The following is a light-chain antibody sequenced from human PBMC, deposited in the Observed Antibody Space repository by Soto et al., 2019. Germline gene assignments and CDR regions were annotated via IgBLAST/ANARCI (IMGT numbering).Light chain of an antibody. CDR1: QGISSY. J-gene: IGKJ1*01. CDR3: QQYYSYPVT. V-gene: IGKV1-8*01. Sequence: AIRMTQSPSSFSASTGDRVTITCRASQGISSYLAWYQQKPGKAPKRLIYAASTLQSGVPSRFSGSGSGTDFTLTISCLQSEDFATSYCQQYYSYPVTFGQGNKVEIK. CDR2: AAS.